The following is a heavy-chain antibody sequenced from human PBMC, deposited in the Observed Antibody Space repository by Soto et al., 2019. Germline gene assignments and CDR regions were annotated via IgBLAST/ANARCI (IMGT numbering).Heavy chain of an antibody. CDR1: GFTFSDYY. D-gene: IGHD3-22*01. V-gene: IGHV3-11*03. CDR3: ARDKPHDSSGYYTGVFDY. J-gene: IGHJ4*02. CDR2: ISSSSSYT. Sequence: GGSLRLSCAASGFTFSDYYMNWIRQAPGKGLEWVSYISSSSSYTNYADSVRGRFTISRDNAXXXXXXXXXXXXXXXXAVYYCARDKPHDSSGYYTGVFDYWGQGTLVTVSS.